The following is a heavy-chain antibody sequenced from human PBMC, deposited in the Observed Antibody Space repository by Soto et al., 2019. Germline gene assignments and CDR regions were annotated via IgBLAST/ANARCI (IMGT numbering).Heavy chain of an antibody. Sequence: GGSLRLSCAASGFTFSSYWMSWVRQAPGKGLEWVANIKQDGSEKYYVDSVKGRFTISRDNAKNTLYLQMNSLRAEDTVVYYCARDPGPYYYDSSGLIDYWGQGTLVTVSS. CDR2: IKQDGSEK. CDR3: ARDPGPYYYDSSGLIDY. J-gene: IGHJ4*02. D-gene: IGHD3-22*01. CDR1: GFTFSSYW. V-gene: IGHV3-7*01.